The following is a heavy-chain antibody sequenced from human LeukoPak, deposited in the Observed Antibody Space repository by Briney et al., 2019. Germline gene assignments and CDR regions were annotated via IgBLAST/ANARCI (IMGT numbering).Heavy chain of an antibody. CDR3: ARGPNTDYGRRYYYYMDV. J-gene: IGHJ6*03. CDR2: IWHDGNTK. D-gene: IGHD4-17*01. V-gene: IGHV3-33*01. Sequence: GGSLRLSCAASGFTFSSYGMHWVRQAPGKGLEWVAFIWHDGNTKYYADSVKGRFTISRDNAKNSLYLQMNSLRAEDTAVYYCARGPNTDYGRRYYYYMDVWGKGTTVTVSS. CDR1: GFTFSSYG.